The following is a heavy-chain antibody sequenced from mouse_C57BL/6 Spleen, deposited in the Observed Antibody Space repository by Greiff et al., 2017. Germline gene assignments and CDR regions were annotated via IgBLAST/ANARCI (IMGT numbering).Heavy chain of an antibody. J-gene: IGHJ4*01. CDR3: ASYDGYKYYYAMDY. V-gene: IGHV1-26*01. CDR2: INPNNGGT. Sequence: EVQLQQSGPELVKPGASVKISCKASGYTFTDYYMNWVKQSHGKSLEWIGDINPNNGGTSYNQKFKGKATLTVDKSSSTAYMELRSLTSEDSAVYYCASYDGYKYYYAMDYWGQGTSVTVSS. D-gene: IGHD2-3*01. CDR1: GYTFTDYY.